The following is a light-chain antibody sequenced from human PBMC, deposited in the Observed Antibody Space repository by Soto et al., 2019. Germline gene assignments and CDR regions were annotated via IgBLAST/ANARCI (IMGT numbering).Light chain of an antibody. CDR1: SGHSTYA. V-gene: IGLV4-69*01. CDR3: QTWATVPDWV. J-gene: IGLJ3*02. CDR2: LDSDGSH. Sequence: QSVLTQSPSASASLGASVKLTCTLSSGHSTYAIAWHQQQPEKGPRYLMKLDSDGSHSKGDGIPDRFSGSSFGAERYLTISSLQSEDEADYYCQTWATVPDWVFGGGTKVTVL.